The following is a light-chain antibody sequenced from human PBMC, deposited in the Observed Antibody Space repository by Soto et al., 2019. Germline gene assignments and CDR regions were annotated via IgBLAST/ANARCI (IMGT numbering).Light chain of an antibody. Sequence: QLVLTQPPSASGTPGQRVAISCSGSSSNIGSNTVNWYQQLPGTAPKLLIYSENQRPSGVPDRFSGSRSGNTASLAISGLQAEDEADYYCSSYTSRSTVVVFGGGTKLTVL. V-gene: IGLV1-44*01. CDR2: SEN. CDR1: SSNIGSNT. J-gene: IGLJ2*01. CDR3: SSYTSRSTVVV.